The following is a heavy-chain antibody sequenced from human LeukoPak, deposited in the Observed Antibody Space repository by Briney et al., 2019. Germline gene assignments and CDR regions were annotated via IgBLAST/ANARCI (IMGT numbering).Heavy chain of an antibody. Sequence: GGSLRLSCTASGFTFGDYAMSWVRQAPGKGLEWVGFIRSKAYGGTTEYAASVKGRFTISRDDSKSIAYLQMNSLKTEDTAVYYCTRDAGQAAAGWYYFDYWGQGTLVTVSS. D-gene: IGHD6-13*01. CDR2: IRSKAYGGTT. CDR1: GFTFGDYA. J-gene: IGHJ4*02. V-gene: IGHV3-49*04. CDR3: TRDAGQAAAGWYYFDY.